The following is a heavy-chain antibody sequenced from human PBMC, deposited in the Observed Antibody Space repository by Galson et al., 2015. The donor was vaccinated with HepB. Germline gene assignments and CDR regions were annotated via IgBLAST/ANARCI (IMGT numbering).Heavy chain of an antibody. Sequence: SLRLSCAASGFTFDDYAMHWVRQAPGKGLEWVSGISWNSGSIGYADSVKGRFTISRDNAKNSLYLQMNSLSAEDTALYYCAKDILPGGDFWSRGGDAFDIWGQGTMVTVSS. D-gene: IGHD3-3*01. CDR3: AKDILPGGDFWSRGGDAFDI. V-gene: IGHV3-9*01. CDR1: GFTFDDYA. J-gene: IGHJ3*02. CDR2: ISWNSGSI.